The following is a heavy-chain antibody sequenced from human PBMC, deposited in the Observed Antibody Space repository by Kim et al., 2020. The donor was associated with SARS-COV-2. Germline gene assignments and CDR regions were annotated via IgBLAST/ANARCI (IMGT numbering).Heavy chain of an antibody. D-gene: IGHD3-10*01. Sequence: RVTISRDNSQNTLYLQMNSLRAEDTAVYYCARARITMVRGVIANRGFDYWGQGTLVTVSS. V-gene: IGHV3-30*01. CDR3: ARARITMVRGVIANRGFDY. J-gene: IGHJ4*02.